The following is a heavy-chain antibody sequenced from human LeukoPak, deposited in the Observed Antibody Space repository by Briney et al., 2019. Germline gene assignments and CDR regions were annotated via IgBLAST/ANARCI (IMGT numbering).Heavy chain of an antibody. D-gene: IGHD3-22*01. Sequence: SETLSLTCTVSGGSISSSSYYWGWIRQPPGKGLEWIGSIYYSGSTYYNPSLKSRVTISVDTSKNQFSLKLSSVTAADTAVYYCISSGYYSYWGQGTLVTVSS. CDR2: IYYSGST. V-gene: IGHV4-39*01. CDR3: ISSGYYSY. J-gene: IGHJ4*02. CDR1: GGSISSSSYY.